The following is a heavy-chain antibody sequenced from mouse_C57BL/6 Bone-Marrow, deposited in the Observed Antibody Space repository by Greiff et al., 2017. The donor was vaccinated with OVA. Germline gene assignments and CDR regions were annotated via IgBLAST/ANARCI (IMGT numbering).Heavy chain of an antibody. CDR3: ARNYYGSSYYAMDY. CDR2: INPYNGGT. V-gene: IGHV1-19*01. J-gene: IGHJ4*01. CDR1: GYTFTDYY. D-gene: IGHD1-1*01. Sequence: VQLKESGPVLVKPGASVKMSCKASGYTFTDYYMNWVKQSHGKSLEWIGVINPYNGGTSYNQKFKGKATLTVDKSSSTAYMELNSLTSEDSAVYYCARNYYGSSYYAMDYWGQGTSVTVSS.